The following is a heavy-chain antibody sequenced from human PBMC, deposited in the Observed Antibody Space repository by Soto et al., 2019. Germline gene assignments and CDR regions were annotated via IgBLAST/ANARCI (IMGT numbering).Heavy chain of an antibody. CDR2: ISAYNGNT. CDR1: GYTFTSYC. D-gene: IGHD6-19*01. V-gene: IGHV1-18*01. Sequence: VSCKASGYTFTSYCISWVRQAPGQGLEWMGWISAYNGNTNYAQKLQGRVTMTTDTSTSTAYMELRSLRSDDTAVYYCAGDGGVAVAGTLDYWGQGTLVTVSS. J-gene: IGHJ4*02. CDR3: AGDGGVAVAGTLDY.